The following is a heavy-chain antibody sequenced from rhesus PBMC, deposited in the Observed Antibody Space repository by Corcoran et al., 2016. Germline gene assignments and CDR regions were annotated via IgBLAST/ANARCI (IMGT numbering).Heavy chain of an antibody. CDR2: IYIIGTIT. CDR1: GFSFGSYW. D-gene: IGHD6-37*01. V-gene: IGHV3S42*01. J-gene: IGHJ4*01. CDR3: TRASRIAVVGPGFDF. Sequence: EVQLVESGGGLVNPGGSLKLSCEAYGFSFGSYWMNWVHRTPGKGVRVFAGIYIIGTITKSADSLKGRFISSRDNSKNTFFLQMNTLGVEDTAVYYCTRASRIAVVGPGFDFWGQGVPVIVSS.